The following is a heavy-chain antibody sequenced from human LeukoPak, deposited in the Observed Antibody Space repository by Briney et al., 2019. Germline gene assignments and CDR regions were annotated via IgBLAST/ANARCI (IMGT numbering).Heavy chain of an antibody. CDR1: GGSISSYY. CDR2: IYTSGST. D-gene: IGHD6-6*01. Sequence: PSETLSLTCTVSGGSISSYYWSWIRQPAGKGLEWIGRIYTSGSTNYNPSLKSRVTMSVDTSKNQFSLKLSSVTAADTAVYYCARDGLGSSSPFYYFDYWGQGTLVTVSS. J-gene: IGHJ4*02. V-gene: IGHV4-4*07. CDR3: ARDGLGSSSPFYYFDY.